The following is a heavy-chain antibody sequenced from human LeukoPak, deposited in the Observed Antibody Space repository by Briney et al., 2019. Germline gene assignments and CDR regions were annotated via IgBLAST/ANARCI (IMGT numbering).Heavy chain of an antibody. CDR3: ARDSPYYYGMDV. V-gene: IGHV4-59*12. J-gene: IGHJ6*02. CDR2: IYSSGST. CDR1: GGSISSYY. Sequence: SETLSLTCTVSGGSISSYYWSWIRQPPGKGLEGIGDIYSSGSTEYNPSLKRRVTISLDTSKNQFSLKLSSVTAADTAVYYCARDSPYYYGMDVWGQGTTVTVSS.